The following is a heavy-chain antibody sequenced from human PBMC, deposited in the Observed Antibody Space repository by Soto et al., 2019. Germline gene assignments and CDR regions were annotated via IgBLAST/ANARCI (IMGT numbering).Heavy chain of an antibody. Sequence: GGSLRLSCVASGFPYSSYAMSWVRQTPGKGLEWVSGISGSGGRTYYADSVKGRFTISRDNSNNTLSLQMHILRVEDTAVYFCAKGGYYSLFDIWGQGTMVTVSS. CDR3: AKGGYYSLFDI. D-gene: IGHD3-16*01. V-gene: IGHV3-23*01. CDR2: ISGSGGRT. J-gene: IGHJ3*02. CDR1: GFPYSSYA.